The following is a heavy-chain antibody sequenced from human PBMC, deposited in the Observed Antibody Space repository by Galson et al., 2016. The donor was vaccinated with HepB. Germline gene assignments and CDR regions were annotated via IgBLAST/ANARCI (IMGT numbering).Heavy chain of an antibody. V-gene: IGHV3-21*01. CDR1: GFTFSTYS. CDR3: ARTYDRGYSGYGPPFDY. Sequence: SLRLSCAASGFTFSTYSMNWVRQAPGTGLEWVSSISSSSSYIYYAGSVKGRFTISRDNAKNSLYLQMNSLRAEDTAVYYSARTYDRGYSGYGPPFDYWGQGTLVTVSS. CDR2: ISSSSSYI. J-gene: IGHJ4*02. D-gene: IGHD5-12*01.